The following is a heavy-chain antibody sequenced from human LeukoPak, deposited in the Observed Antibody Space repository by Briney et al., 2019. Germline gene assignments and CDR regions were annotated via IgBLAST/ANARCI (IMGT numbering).Heavy chain of an antibody. D-gene: IGHD5-18*01. CDR2: IYYSGST. Sequence: PSETLSLTCTVSGGSISSYYWSWIRQPPGKGLEWIGYIYYSGSTNYNPSLKSRVTISVDTSKNQFSLKLSSVTAADTAVYYCARAVGYSYGYVDYYYYMDVWGKGTTVTVSS. CDR1: GGSISSYY. J-gene: IGHJ6*03. V-gene: IGHV4-59*01. CDR3: ARAVGYSYGYVDYYYYMDV.